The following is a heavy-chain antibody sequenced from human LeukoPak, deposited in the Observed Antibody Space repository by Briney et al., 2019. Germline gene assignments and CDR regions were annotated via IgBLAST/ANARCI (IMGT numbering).Heavy chain of an antibody. V-gene: IGHV6-1*01. Sequence: SQTLSLTCAISGDTVSSNSAGWNWIRQSPSRGLEWLGRTCYRSKWYNDYAVSVKSRITINPDTSKNKFSLQLNSVTPEDTAVYYCARGVTAHYDYWGQGTLVTVSS. CDR3: ARGVTAHYDY. CDR1: GDTVSSNSAG. D-gene: IGHD3-10*01. J-gene: IGHJ4*02. CDR2: TCYRSKWYN.